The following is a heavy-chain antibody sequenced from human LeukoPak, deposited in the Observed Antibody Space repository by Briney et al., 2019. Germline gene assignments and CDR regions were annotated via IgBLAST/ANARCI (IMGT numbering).Heavy chain of an antibody. J-gene: IGHJ4*02. D-gene: IGHD6-19*01. CDR2: IYTSGST. V-gene: IGHV4-39*07. CDR3: ARDPNGWFDY. Sequence: SETLSLTCTVSGGSISSSSYYWGWIRQPPGKGLEWIGRIYTSGSTNYNPSLKSGVTISVDKSKNQFSLKLSSVTAADTAVYYCARDPNGWFDYWGQGTLVTVSS. CDR1: GGSISSSSYY.